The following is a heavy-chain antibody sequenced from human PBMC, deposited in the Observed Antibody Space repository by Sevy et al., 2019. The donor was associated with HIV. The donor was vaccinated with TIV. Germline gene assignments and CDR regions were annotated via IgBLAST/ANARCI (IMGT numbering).Heavy chain of an antibody. D-gene: IGHD3-10*01. J-gene: IGHJ4*02. CDR1: GGTFSSYA. CDR3: ARAYGSGSYYNGFDY. CDR2: IIPIFGTA. V-gene: IGHV1-69*13. Sequence: ASVKVSCKASGGTFSSYAISWVRQAPGQGLEWMGGIIPIFGTANYAQKFQGRVTITADESTSTAYMELSSLGSEDTAVYYCARAYGSGSYYNGFDYWGQGTLVTVSS.